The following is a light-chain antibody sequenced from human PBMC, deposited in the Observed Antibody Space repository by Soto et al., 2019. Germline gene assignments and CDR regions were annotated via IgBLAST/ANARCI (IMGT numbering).Light chain of an antibody. Sequence: DIQMTQSPSTLSASVGDRVTITCRASQSISSWLAWYQQKPGKAPKLLIYDASSLESGVPSRFSGSGSGTEFTLTISRLQPDDFATYYCQQYTSYYTFGQGTKLEIK. J-gene: IGKJ2*01. V-gene: IGKV1-5*01. CDR2: DAS. CDR3: QQYTSYYT. CDR1: QSISSW.